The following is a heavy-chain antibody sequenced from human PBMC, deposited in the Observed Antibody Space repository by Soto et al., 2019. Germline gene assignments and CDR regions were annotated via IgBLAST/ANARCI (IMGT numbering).Heavy chain of an antibody. CDR1: GGSISSSNW. V-gene: IGHV4-4*02. CDR2: IYHSGST. CDR3: AGASIAVASGHAFDI. J-gene: IGHJ3*02. D-gene: IGHD6-19*01. Sequence: QVQLQESGPGLVKPSGTLSLTCAVSGGSISSSNWWSWVRQPPGKGLEWIGEIYHSGSTNYNPSLKGRVTLSVDKSKNQFPLKLRSGTAADTAVYYWAGASIAVASGHAFDIWGQGTMVTVSS.